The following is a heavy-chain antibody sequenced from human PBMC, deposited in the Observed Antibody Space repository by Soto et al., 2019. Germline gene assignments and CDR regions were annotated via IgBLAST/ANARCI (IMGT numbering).Heavy chain of an antibody. D-gene: IGHD3-3*01. CDR2: ISRNGNYI. J-gene: IGHJ6*03. Sequence: VGSLRLSCAASGFTFSSFHMNWVRQAPGEGLEWVSSISRNGNYIYYADSVKGRFTISRDNAANSLSLQMNSLRAEDTAVYYCARVFGVSSRPRGYYYYYMDVWGKGTTVTVSS. V-gene: IGHV3-21*01. CDR1: GFTFSSFH. CDR3: ARVFGVSSRPRGYYYYYMDV.